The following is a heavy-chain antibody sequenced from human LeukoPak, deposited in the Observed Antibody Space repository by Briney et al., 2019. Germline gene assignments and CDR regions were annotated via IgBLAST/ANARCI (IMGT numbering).Heavy chain of an antibody. CDR3: AKDPSIAAAGLYYFDY. Sequence: PGGSLRLSCAASGFILSSYEMNWVRQAPGKGLEWLSYISSSGSTIYYADSVKGRFTISRDNAKNSLYLQMNSLRAEDTAVYYCAKDPSIAAAGLYYFDYWGQGTLVTVSS. V-gene: IGHV3-48*03. J-gene: IGHJ4*02. CDR1: GFILSSYE. D-gene: IGHD6-13*01. CDR2: ISSSGSTI.